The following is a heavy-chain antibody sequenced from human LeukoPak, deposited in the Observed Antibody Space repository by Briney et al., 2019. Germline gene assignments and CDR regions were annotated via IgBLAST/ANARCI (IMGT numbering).Heavy chain of an antibody. Sequence: QPGGSLRLSCAASGFTFSSYWMSWVRQAPGKGLEWVANIKQDGSEKYYVDSVKGRFTISRDNAKNSLFLQMNSLRVEDTAVYYCASHWGSSSWACEYWGQGTLVTVSS. CDR3: ASHWGSSSWACEY. V-gene: IGHV3-7*01. CDR2: IKQDGSEK. J-gene: IGHJ4*02. CDR1: GFTFSSYW. D-gene: IGHD6-13*01.